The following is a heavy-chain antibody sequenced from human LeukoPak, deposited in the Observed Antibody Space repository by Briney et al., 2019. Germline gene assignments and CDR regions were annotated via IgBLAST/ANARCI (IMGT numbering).Heavy chain of an antibody. D-gene: IGHD3-22*01. CDR3: AGGRGRGYNGGNYYTNWFDP. CDR1: GGSISTDAYY. J-gene: IGHJ5*02. V-gene: IGHV4-31*03. CDR2: IYFSGSA. Sequence: SETLSLTCTVSGGSISTDAYYWTWIRQHPGKGLEWIGYIYFSGSADSNPSLKSRVTMSVDTSKNQFSLKLSSVTAADTAVYYCAGGRGRGYNGGNYYTNWFDPWGQGTLVTVSS.